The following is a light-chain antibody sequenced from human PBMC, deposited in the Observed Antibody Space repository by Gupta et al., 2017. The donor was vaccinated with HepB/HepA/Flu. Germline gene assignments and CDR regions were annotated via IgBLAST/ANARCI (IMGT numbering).Light chain of an antibody. J-gene: IGLJ2*01. CDR2: GNN. V-gene: IGLV1-40*01. CDR1: SSNIGAGYD. Sequence: QSVLTQPPSVSGAPGQRVPIPCTGSSSNIGAGYDVHWYQQLPGTAPKLLIYGNNNRPSGVPDRVSGSKSGSSASLAITGLQAEDEVDYYCQSYDTSLSGVVFGGGTKLTVL. CDR3: QSYDTSLSGVV.